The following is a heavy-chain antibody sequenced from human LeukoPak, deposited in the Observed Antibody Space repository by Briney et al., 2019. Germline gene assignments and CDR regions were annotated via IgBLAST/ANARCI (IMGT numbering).Heavy chain of an antibody. V-gene: IGHV3-15*01. J-gene: IGHJ4*02. CDR1: GFTFSNVW. CDR3: TTGPDPTFDY. Sequence: GGSLRLSCAASGFTFSNVWMSWVRQAPGKGLEWVGRIKSKIAGSTTASAPPVKCTFTISKHDSKNTLYLQMNSLNTEDTALYYCTTGPDPTFDYWGRGTLVTVSS. CDR2: IKSKIAGSTT.